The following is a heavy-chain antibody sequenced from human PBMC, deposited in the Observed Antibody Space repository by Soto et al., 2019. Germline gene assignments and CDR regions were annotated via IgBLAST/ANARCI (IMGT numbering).Heavy chain of an antibody. D-gene: IGHD1-1*01. CDR1: GGGFSCCA. J-gene: IGHJ6*02. Sequence: VKASSKASGGGFSCCAISWLRHTYGQGLEWMGGIIPIFGTANYAQKFQGRVTITADESTSTAYMELSSLRPEDTAVYYCARDRNGNYYYVMDFWGQGTTVTVSS. CDR3: ARDRNGNYYYVMDF. CDR2: IIPIFGTA. V-gene: IGHV1-69*01.